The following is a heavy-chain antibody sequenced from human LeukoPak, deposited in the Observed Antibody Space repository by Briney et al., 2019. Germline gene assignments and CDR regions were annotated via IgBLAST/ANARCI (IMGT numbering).Heavy chain of an antibody. J-gene: IGHJ5*01. CDR2: MDHSGFT. V-gene: IGHV4-59*01. CDR3: ARKHYDISGNFWGWFDS. CDR1: GGSFIRYY. D-gene: IGHD3-22*01. Sequence: SETLSLTCRVSGGSFIRYYWNWIRQSPGKGLEWIGYMDHSGFTNSNPSLKSRVTISADTSKNQFSLKLRSVTAADTAVYYCARKHYDISGNFWGWFDSWGQGTLVTVSS.